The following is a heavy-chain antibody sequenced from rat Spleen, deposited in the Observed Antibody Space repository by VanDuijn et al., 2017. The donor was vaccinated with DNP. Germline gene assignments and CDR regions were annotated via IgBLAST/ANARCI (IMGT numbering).Heavy chain of an antibody. D-gene: IGHD1-11*01. Sequence: EVQLVESGGGFVQPGRSLKLSCAASGFTFSDYNMAWVRQAPKKGLEWVATVVYDGSRTYYRDSVKCRFTISRDNVKSTLYLQMNSLRSEDTATYYCATFEGRDAWGQGTSVTVSS. V-gene: IGHV5S10*01. CDR3: ATFEGRDA. J-gene: IGHJ4*01. CDR1: GFTFSDYN. CDR2: VVYDGSRT.